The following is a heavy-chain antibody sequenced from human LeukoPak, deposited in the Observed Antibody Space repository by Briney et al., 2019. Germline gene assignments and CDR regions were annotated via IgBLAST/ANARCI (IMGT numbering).Heavy chain of an antibody. D-gene: IGHD3-10*01. Sequence: PGRSLRLSCAASGFTFSSYSMNWVRQAPGKGLEWVSSISSSSSYIYYADSVKGRFTISRDNAKNSLYLQMNSLRAEDTAVYYCARDGSGSFPHGYWGQGTLVTVSS. V-gene: IGHV3-21*01. CDR2: ISSSSSYI. CDR3: ARDGSGSFPHGY. CDR1: GFTFSSYS. J-gene: IGHJ4*02.